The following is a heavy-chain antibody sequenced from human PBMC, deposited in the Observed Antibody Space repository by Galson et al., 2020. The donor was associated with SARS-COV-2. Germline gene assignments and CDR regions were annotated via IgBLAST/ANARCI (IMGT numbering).Heavy chain of an antibody. D-gene: IGHD3-22*01. CDR2: IYYSGST. V-gene: IGHV4-39*01. CDR1: GGSISSSSYY. CDR3: ARHKTYYYDSSGYYEGNWFDP. Sequence: SQTLSLTCTVSGGSISSSSYYWGWIRQPPGKGLEWIGSIYYSGSTYYNPSLKSRVTISVDTSKNQFSLKLSSVTAADTAVYYCARHKTYYYDSSGYYEGNWFDPWGQGTLVTVSS. J-gene: IGHJ5*02.